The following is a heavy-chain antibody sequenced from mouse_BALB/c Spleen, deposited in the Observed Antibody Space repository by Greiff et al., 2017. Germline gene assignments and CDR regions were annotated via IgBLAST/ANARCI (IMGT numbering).Heavy chain of an antibody. CDR2: IYPGNSDT. CDR1: GYTFTSYW. V-gene: IGHV1-5*01. CDR3: TRYYRYDEGDAMDY. Sequence: VQLQQSGTVLARPGASVKMSCKASGYTFTSYWMHWVNQRPGQGLEWIGAIYPGNSDTSYNQKFKGKAKLTAVTSTSTAYMELSSLTNEDSAVYYCTRYYRYDEGDAMDYWGQGTSVTVSS. D-gene: IGHD2-14*01. J-gene: IGHJ4*01.